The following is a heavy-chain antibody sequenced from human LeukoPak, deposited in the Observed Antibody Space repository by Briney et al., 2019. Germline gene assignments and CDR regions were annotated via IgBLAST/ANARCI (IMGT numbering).Heavy chain of an antibody. CDR1: GYTLTELS. D-gene: IGHD3-10*01. CDR3: ATRLRVRGGLYFDY. V-gene: IGHV1-24*01. CDR2: FDPEDGET. Sequence: ASVKVSCKVSGYTLTELSMHWVRQAPGKGLEWMGGFDPEDGETIYAQKFQGRVTMTEDTSTDTAYMELSSLRSEDTAVYYCATRLRVRGGLYFDYWGQGTLVTVSS. J-gene: IGHJ4*02.